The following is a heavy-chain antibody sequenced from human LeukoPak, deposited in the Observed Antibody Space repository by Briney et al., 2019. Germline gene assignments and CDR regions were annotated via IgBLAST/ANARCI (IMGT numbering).Heavy chain of an antibody. D-gene: IGHD6-13*01. V-gene: IGHV1-18*04. CDR3: ARDRLGRVVYSNSWYGGVDY. CDR1: GYTFTGYY. Sequence: ASVKVSCKASGYTFTGYYMHWVRQAPGQGLEWMGWISAYNGNTNYAQKLQGRVTMTTDTSTSTAYMELRSLRAEDTAVYFCARDRLGRVVYSNSWYGGVDYWGQGTLVTVSS. CDR2: ISAYNGNT. J-gene: IGHJ4*02.